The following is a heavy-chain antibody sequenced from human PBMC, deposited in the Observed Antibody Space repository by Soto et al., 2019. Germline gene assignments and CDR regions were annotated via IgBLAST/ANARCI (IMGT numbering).Heavy chain of an antibody. D-gene: IGHD6-6*01. J-gene: IGHJ3*02. V-gene: IGHV1-69*04. CDR2: IIPILGIA. CDR3: ARDFMGIAARPSAFDI. CDR1: GGTFSSYT. Sequence: APVKVSCKASGGTFSSYTISWARQAPGQGLEWMGRIIPILGIANYAQKFQGRVTITADKSASTAYMELSSLRSEDTAVYYCARDFMGIAARPSAFDIWGQGTMVTVSS.